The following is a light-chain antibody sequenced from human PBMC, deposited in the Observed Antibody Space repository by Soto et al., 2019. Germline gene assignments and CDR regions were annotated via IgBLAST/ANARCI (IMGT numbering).Light chain of an antibody. Sequence: EIVLTQSPGTLSLSPGERATLSCRASQTISNNYLAWYQQKPGQAPRLLIYGASSRATGIPDRFSGSGSGTDFSLTISRLEPEDSAVYYCQQHGTSPPSWTFGQGTKVEIK. J-gene: IGKJ1*01. V-gene: IGKV3-20*01. CDR3: QQHGTSPPSWT. CDR1: QTISNNY. CDR2: GAS.